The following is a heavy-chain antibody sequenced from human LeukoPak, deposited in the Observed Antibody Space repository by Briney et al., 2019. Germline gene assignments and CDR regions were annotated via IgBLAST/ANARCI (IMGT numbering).Heavy chain of an antibody. CDR3: ARDWTAYSSSGSIFDY. CDR2: INPSVGST. D-gene: IGHD3-22*01. J-gene: IGHJ4*02. CDR1: RYTFTSYY. Sequence: ASVKVSCKASRYTFTSYYMHWVRQAPGQGLEWMGIINPSVGSTDYAQKFQGRVTMTRDTSTNTVYMELSSLRSEDTAVYYCARDWTAYSSSGSIFDYWGQGTLVTVSS. V-gene: IGHV1-46*01.